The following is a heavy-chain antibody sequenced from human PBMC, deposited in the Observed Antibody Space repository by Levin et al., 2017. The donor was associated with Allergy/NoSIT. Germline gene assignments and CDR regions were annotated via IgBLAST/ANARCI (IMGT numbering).Heavy chain of an antibody. J-gene: IGHJ6*02. CDR2: IRSKANSYAT. CDR3: TSRGIGLRYFDWLSGGYGMDV. CDR1: GFTFSGSA. D-gene: IGHD3-9*01. Sequence: GESLKISCAASGFTFSGSAMHWVRQASGKGLEWVGRIRSKANSYATAYAASVKGRFTISRDDSKNTAYLQMNSLKTEDTAVYYCTSRGIGLRYFDWLSGGYGMDVWGQGTTVTVSS. V-gene: IGHV3-73*01.